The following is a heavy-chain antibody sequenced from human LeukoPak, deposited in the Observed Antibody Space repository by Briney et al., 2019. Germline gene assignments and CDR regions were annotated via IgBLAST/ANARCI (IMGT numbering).Heavy chain of an antibody. D-gene: IGHD6-13*01. Sequence: ASVKVSCKASGYTFTIYGISWVRQAPGQGLEWMGWISAYNGNTNYAQKLQGRVTMTTDTSTSTAYMELRSLRSDDTAVYYCARMRGYSSSWSGWFDPWGQGTLVTVSS. CDR2: ISAYNGNT. V-gene: IGHV1-18*01. CDR1: GYTFTIYG. J-gene: IGHJ5*02. CDR3: ARMRGYSSSWSGWFDP.